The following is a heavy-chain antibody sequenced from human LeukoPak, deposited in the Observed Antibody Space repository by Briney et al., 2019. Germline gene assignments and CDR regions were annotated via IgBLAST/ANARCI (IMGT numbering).Heavy chain of an antibody. CDR1: GYTFTSFY. V-gene: IGHV1-46*01. CDR2: INPSDGST. CDR3: ATLRSDALTGTTSGFDY. Sequence: ASVKVSCKASGYTFTSFYINWVRQAPGQGLEWMGMINPSDGSTTYAQKFQGRLTVTRDTSTSTVYMDLSSLRSEDTAVYYCATLRSDALTGTTSGFDYWGQGTLVTVSS. J-gene: IGHJ4*02. D-gene: IGHD1-7*01.